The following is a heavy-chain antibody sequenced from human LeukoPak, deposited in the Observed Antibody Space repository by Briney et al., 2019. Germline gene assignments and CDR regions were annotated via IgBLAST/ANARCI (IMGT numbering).Heavy chain of an antibody. Sequence: SVKVSCKASGGTFSSYAISWVRQAPGQGLEWMGGIIPIFGTANYAQKFQGRVTITADESTSTAYMELSSLRSEDTAVYYCARDRSSTSPLYYYYYYGMDVWGQGTTATVSS. V-gene: IGHV1-69*13. CDR3: ARDRSSTSPLYYYYYYGMDV. D-gene: IGHD2-2*01. CDR2: IIPIFGTA. J-gene: IGHJ6*02. CDR1: GGTFSSYA.